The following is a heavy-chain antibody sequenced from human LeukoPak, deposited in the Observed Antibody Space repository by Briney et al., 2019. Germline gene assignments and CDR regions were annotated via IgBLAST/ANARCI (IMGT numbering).Heavy chain of an antibody. CDR1: GGSLSIYY. D-gene: IGHD3-16*01. J-gene: IGHJ4*02. CDR3: ARGVGLRLVDPRSLFDC. V-gene: IGHV4-59*01. CDR2: IYYNGST. Sequence: SETLSLTCTVSGGSLSIYYWSWIRQPPGKGLEWIGSIYYNGSTYYNPSLKSRVTISVDTSKNQLSLNLSSVTAADTAVFYCARGVGLRLVDPRSLFDCWGQGTLVTVSS.